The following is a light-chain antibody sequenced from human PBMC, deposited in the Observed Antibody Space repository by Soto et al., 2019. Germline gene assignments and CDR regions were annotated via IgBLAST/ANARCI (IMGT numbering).Light chain of an antibody. CDR1: HSVSRY. Sequence: EIVLTQSPSTLSSSPGERATISCRASHSVSRYLAWYQQKPGQAPRLLIYAASNMATGIPASFSGSVSVTDVTLTISSLEPEDFAVYYCHQRSNWPSITFGQGTRLEIK. CDR2: AAS. CDR3: HQRSNWPSIT. J-gene: IGKJ5*01. V-gene: IGKV3-11*01.